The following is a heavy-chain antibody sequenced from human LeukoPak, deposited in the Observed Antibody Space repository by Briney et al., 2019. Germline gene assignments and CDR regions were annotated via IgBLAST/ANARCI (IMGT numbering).Heavy chain of an antibody. CDR1: GGSISSSSYY. D-gene: IGHD2-15*01. J-gene: IGHJ5*02. CDR2: TYYSGST. CDR3: ARHVRYCSGGSCYLDWFDP. V-gene: IGHV4-39*01. Sequence: SETLSLTCTVSGGSISSSSYYWGWIRQPPGKGLEWIGSTYYSGSTYYNPSLKSRVTISVDTSKNQFSLKLSSVTAADTAVYYCARHVRYCSGGSCYLDWFDPWGQGTLVTVSS.